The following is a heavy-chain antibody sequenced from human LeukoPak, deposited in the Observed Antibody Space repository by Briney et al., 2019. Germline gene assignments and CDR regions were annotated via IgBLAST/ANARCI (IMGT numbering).Heavy chain of an antibody. D-gene: IGHD4-23*01. Sequence: TSETLSLTCAVYGGSFSGYYWSWIRQPPGKGLEWIGEINHSGSTNYNPSLKSRVTISVDTSKNQFSLKLSSVTAADTAVYYCARATYGGYFDYWGQGTLVTVSS. CDR3: ARATYGGYFDY. J-gene: IGHJ4*02. CDR1: GGSFSGYY. CDR2: INHSGST. V-gene: IGHV4-34*01.